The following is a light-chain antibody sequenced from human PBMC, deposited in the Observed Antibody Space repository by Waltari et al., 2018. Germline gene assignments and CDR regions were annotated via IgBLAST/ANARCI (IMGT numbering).Light chain of an antibody. V-gene: IGKV3-11*01. CDR2: DAS. CDR1: QNVNVY. CDR3: QQRSNWRT. Sequence: EILLTQSPATLSVSPGDRATLSCRASQNVNVYLAWYQQKPGQAPRLLIYDASNRAPGVPARFSGSGSGTDYTLTISSLEPEDFAVYYCQQRSNWRTFGQGTKLEIK. J-gene: IGKJ2*01.